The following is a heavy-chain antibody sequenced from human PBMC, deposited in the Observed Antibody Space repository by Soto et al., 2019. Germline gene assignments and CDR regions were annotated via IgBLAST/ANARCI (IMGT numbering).Heavy chain of an antibody. CDR2: ISGSGDTT. D-gene: IGHD3-9*01. CDR3: ARVTTFYDILTSSYALNYFDY. CDR1: GLSFGSYA. J-gene: IGHJ4*02. V-gene: IGHV3-23*01. Sequence: PGGSLRLSCAASGLSFGSYAMSWVRQAPGKGLEWVSAISGSGDTTYHADSVKGRFTISRDNSKNTLYLQMNNLRAEDTAVYYCARVTTFYDILTSSYALNYFDYWGQGTRVTVSS.